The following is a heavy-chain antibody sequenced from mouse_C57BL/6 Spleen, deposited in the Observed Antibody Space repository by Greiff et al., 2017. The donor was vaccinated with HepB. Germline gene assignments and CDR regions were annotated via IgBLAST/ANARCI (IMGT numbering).Heavy chain of an antibody. CDR3: VRRALIYYYGDY. CDR2: IRSKSNNYAT. V-gene: IGHV10-1*01. D-gene: IGHD1-1*01. J-gene: IGHJ3*01. CDR1: GFSFNTYA. Sequence: EVQLVESGGGLVQPKGSLKLSCAASGFSFNTYAMNWVRQAPGKGLEWVARIRSKSNNYATYYADSVKDRFTISRDDSESMLYLQMNNLKTEDTAMYYCVRRALIYYYGDYWGQRTLVTVSA.